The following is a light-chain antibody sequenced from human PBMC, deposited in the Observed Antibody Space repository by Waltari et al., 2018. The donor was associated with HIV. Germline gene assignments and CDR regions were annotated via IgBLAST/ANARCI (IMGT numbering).Light chain of an antibody. J-gene: IGLJ2*01. CDR3: SSYGDSLKVL. CDR1: SSDIGAYDF. V-gene: IGLV2-8*01. CDR2: EVT. Sequence: QSALTQPPSASGSLGQSVTISCPGSSSDIGAYDFVSWFQQHPHSAPELLLYEVTRRPETVSDPFSGSWSGNTAFLTVAGLQPDDEATYFCSSYGDSLKVLFGGGTNVTV.